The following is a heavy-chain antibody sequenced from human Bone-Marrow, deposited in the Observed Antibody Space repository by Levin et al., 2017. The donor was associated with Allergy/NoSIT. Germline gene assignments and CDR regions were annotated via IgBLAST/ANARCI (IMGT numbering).Heavy chain of an antibody. CDR2: IKPDGSEA. J-gene: IGHJ4*02. CDR1: GFTFSDSW. Sequence: PGGSLRLSCKASGFTFSDSWMNWVRQAPGKGLEWVAVIKPDGSEASYVDSVKGRFTFSRDNARNSLYLQMNSLRAEDTAIYYCARDISIEGAYWGQGILVTVSS. V-gene: IGHV3-7*01. D-gene: IGHD1-26*01. CDR3: ARDISIEGAY.